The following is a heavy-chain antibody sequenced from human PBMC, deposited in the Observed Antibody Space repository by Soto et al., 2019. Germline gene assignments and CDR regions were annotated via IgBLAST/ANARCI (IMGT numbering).Heavy chain of an antibody. J-gene: IGHJ4*02. V-gene: IGHV3-21*01. CDR2: ISSSSNYI. CDR1: GFTFSSFS. D-gene: IGHD2-8*02. Sequence: EVQLVESGGGLVKPGGSLRLSCAASGFTFSSFSMNWVRQTPGKGLEWVSSISSSSNYIYYADSVSGRFTISRDNAKNSVYLQMNSLRAEDTAVYYCARSTGGTGYWGQGTLVTVSS. CDR3: ARSTGGTGY.